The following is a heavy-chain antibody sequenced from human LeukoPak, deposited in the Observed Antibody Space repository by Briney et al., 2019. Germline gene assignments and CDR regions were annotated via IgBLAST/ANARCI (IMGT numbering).Heavy chain of an antibody. J-gene: IGHJ4*02. CDR2: IHHSGDT. CDR3: ARGNVGSYDSSGYVDY. CDR1: GGSISSNSYY. V-gene: IGHV4-39*07. Sequence: SETLSLTCSVSGGSISSNSYYWGWIRQPPGKGLQWIGSIHHSGDTYFHPSLKSRVTISVDTSKKQFSLKLSSVTAADTAVFYCARGNVGSYDSSGYVDYWGQGTLVTVSS. D-gene: IGHD3-22*01.